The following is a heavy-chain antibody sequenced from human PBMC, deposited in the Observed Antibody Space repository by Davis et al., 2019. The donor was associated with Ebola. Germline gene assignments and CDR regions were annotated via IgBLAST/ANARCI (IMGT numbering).Heavy chain of an antibody. CDR1: GFTFSSYW. CDR3: ARVGGYYDFWSGYYYYYYGMDV. CDR2: INSDGSST. V-gene: IGHV3-74*01. Sequence: GESLKISCAASGFTFSSYWMHWVRQAPGKGLVWVSRINSDGSSTSYADSVKGRFTISRDNAKNTLYLQMNSLRAEDTAVYYCARVGGYYDFWSGYYYYYYGMDVWGQGTTVTVSS. D-gene: IGHD3-3*01. J-gene: IGHJ6*02.